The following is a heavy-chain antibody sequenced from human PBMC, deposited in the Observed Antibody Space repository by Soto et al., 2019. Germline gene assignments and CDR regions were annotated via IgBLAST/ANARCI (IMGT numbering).Heavy chain of an antibody. CDR2: INAGNGNT. CDR1: GYTFTSYA. V-gene: IGHV1-3*01. Sequence: QVQLVQSGAEVKKPGASVKVSCKASGYTFTSYAMHWVRQAPGQRLEWMGWINAGNGNTKYSQKFQGRVTITRDTSASTAYMELSSLRSEDTAVYYCASGIAAAGTGYYYYGMDVWGQGTTVTVSS. D-gene: IGHD6-13*01. J-gene: IGHJ6*02. CDR3: ASGIAAAGTGYYYYGMDV.